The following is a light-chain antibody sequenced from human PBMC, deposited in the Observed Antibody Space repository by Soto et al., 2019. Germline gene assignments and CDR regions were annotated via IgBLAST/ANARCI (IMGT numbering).Light chain of an antibody. V-gene: IGKV4-1*01. CDR1: QSVLYRSNNKNY. Sequence: DIVMTQSPDSLAVSLGERATINCKSSQSVLYRSNNKNYLAWYQQKPGQPPKLLIYWASTRESGVPDRFSGSGSGTDFTLTISRLEPEDFAVYYCQQYRTSPPTWTFGQGTRWIS. CDR3: QQYRTSPPTWT. J-gene: IGKJ1*01. CDR2: WAS.